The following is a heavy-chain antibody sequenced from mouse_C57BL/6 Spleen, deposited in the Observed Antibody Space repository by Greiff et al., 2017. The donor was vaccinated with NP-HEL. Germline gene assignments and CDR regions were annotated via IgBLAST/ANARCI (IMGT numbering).Heavy chain of an antibody. CDR3: ARKGIYGKGYYFDY. CDR1: GYTFTSYW. Sequence: QVQLQQPGAELVKPGASVKLSCKASGYTFTSYWMHWVKQRPGRGLEWIGRIDPNSGGTKYDEKFKSKATLPVDKPSSTAYMQLSSLTSEDSSVYYGARKGIYGKGYYFDYWGKGTTLTVSS. V-gene: IGHV1-72*01. CDR2: IDPNSGGT. J-gene: IGHJ2*01. D-gene: IGHD2-1*01.